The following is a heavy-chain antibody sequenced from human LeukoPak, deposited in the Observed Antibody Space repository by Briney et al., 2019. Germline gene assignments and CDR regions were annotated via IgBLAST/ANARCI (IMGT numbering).Heavy chain of an antibody. CDR3: AKDPHYGDYVNYFDY. D-gene: IGHD4-17*01. CDR1: GFTFSSYG. Sequence: GGSLRLSCAASGFTFSSYGMHWVRQAPGKGLEWVAVISYDGSNKYYADSVKGRFTISRDNPKNTLYLQMNSLRAEDTAVYYCAKDPHYGDYVNYFDYWGQGTLVTVSS. V-gene: IGHV3-30*18. J-gene: IGHJ4*02. CDR2: ISYDGSNK.